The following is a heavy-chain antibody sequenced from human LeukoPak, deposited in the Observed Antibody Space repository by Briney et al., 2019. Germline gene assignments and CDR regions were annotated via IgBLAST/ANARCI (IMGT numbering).Heavy chain of an antibody. V-gene: IGHV1-46*01. D-gene: IGHD3-10*01. Sequence: GASVKVSCKASRYTFTSYYMHWVRQAPGQGLEWMGIINPSGGSTSYAQKFQGRVTMTRDTSTSTVYMELSSLRSEDTAVYYCARALSLLLWFGEFGYWGQGTLVTVSS. CDR2: INPSGGST. CDR3: ARALSLLLWFGEFGY. J-gene: IGHJ4*02. CDR1: RYTFTSYY.